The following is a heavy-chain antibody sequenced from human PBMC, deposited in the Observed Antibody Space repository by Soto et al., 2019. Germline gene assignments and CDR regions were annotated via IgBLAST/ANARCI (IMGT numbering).Heavy chain of an antibody. V-gene: IGHV3-48*03. D-gene: IGHD6-6*01. Sequence: PGGSLRLSCAASGFTFSSYEMTWVRQAPGKGLEWVSYISSSGSTIYYADSVKGRFTISRHNAKNSLYLQMNSLRAEDTAGYYCARDREYSSSAGYYYYYGMDVWGQGTTVTVSS. J-gene: IGHJ6*02. CDR2: ISSSGSTI. CDR3: ARDREYSSSAGYYYYYGMDV. CDR1: GFTFSSYE.